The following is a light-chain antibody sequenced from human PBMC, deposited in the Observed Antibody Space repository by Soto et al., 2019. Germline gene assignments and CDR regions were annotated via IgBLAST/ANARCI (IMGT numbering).Light chain of an antibody. J-gene: IGKJ1*01. Sequence: EIVLTQSPGTLSLSPGERATLSCRASQSVSSSYLAWYQQKPGQAPRLLIYGASSRATGIPDRFSGSGSGTDFTLTISRPEPEDFAVYYCQQLRTFGQGTKVDIK. CDR3: QQLRT. CDR2: GAS. CDR1: QSVSSSY. V-gene: IGKV3-20*01.